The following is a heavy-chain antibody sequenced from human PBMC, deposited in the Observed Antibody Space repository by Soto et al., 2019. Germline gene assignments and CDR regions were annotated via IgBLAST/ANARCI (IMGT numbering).Heavy chain of an antibody. J-gene: IGHJ6*02. CDR3: AREKRITIFGVVIIGPPSNHYRLAV. CDR2: IIPIFGTA. V-gene: IGHV1-69*13. CDR1: GGTFSSYA. Sequence: ASVKVSCKASGGTFSSYAISWVRQAPGQGLEWMGGIIPIFGTANYAQKFQGRVTITADESTSTAYMELSSLRSEDTAVYYCAREKRITIFGVVIIGPPSNHYRLAVWAQGTTVTVSS. D-gene: IGHD3-3*01.